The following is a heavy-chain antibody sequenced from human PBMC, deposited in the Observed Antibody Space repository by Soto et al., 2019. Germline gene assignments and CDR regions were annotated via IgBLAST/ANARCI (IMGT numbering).Heavy chain of an antibody. V-gene: IGHV4-34*02. Sequence: QVHLQQRGAGLLKPSETLSLNCVVSGESFSGYYWSWFRQTPGMGLEWIGEVDHRGSTTYNPSLKNRASISIDSSKNLFSLELTSVTAADTALYFCARYEYGNSLYGVDVWGQGTRVTVSS. CDR2: VDHRGST. CDR3: ARYEYGNSLYGVDV. J-gene: IGHJ6*02. D-gene: IGHD1-7*01. CDR1: GESFSGYY.